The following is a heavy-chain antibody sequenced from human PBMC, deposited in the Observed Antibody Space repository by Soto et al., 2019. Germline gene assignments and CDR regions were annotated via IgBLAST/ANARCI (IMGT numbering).Heavy chain of an antibody. CDR2: MNPNSGNT. Sequence: GASVKVSCKASGYTFTSYDINWVRQATGQGLEWKGWMNPNSGNTGYAQKLQGRVTITRNTSISTANMELSSLRSEDTDVYYCASNVLRYFDWLLSYYMDVWGKGTTVTVSS. V-gene: IGHV1-8*01. D-gene: IGHD3-9*01. CDR1: GYTFTSYD. CDR3: ASNVLRYFDWLLSYYMDV. J-gene: IGHJ6*03.